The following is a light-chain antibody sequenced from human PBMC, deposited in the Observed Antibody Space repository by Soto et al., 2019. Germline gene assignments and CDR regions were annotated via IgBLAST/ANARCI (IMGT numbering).Light chain of an antibody. J-gene: IGLJ1*01. CDR2: DVS. V-gene: IGLV2-11*01. CDR1: SSDVGGYNY. CDR3: SAYSDIDTKV. Sequence: QSALTQPRSVSGSPGQSVTISCTGTSSDVGGYNYVSWYQQHPGKAPKLMIYDVSKRPSGVPDRFSGSKSGNTASLTISGLQAEDEADYYCSAYSDIDTKVFGTGTKVTVL.